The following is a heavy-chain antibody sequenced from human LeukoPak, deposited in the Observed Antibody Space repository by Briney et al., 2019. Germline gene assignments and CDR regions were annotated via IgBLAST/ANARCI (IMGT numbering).Heavy chain of an antibody. D-gene: IGHD2-15*01. CDR2: IYASGST. V-gene: IGHV4-4*07. CDR3: ARVRGGSGLNAFDI. Sequence: SGTLSLTCTVPGGSISSYYWSWIRQPAGKGLEWIGRIYASGSTNYNPSLKSRVTMSVDTSKNQFSLKLTSVTAADTAVYYCARVRGGSGLNAFDIWGQGTMVTVSS. J-gene: IGHJ3*02. CDR1: GGSISSYY.